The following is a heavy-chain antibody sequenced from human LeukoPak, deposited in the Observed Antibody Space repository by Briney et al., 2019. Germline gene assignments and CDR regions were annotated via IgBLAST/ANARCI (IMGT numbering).Heavy chain of an antibody. CDR3: ARSPALLWFGELHPYYFDY. V-gene: IGHV1-2*02. CDR2: INPNSGGT. CDR1: GYTFTGYY. Sequence: GSSVKVSCKASGYTFTGYYMHWVRQAPGQGLEWMGWINPNSGGTNYAQKFQGRVTMTRDTSISTAYMELSRLRSDDTAVYYCARSPALLWFGELHPYYFDYWGQEPWSPSPQ. J-gene: IGHJ4*01. D-gene: IGHD3-10*01.